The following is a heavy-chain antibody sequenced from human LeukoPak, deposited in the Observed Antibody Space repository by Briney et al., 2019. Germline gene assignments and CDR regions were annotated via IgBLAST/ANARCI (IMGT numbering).Heavy chain of an antibody. J-gene: IGHJ3*02. CDR2: ISGSGGST. CDR1: GFTFSSYA. CDR3: ARDFHAFDI. V-gene: IGHV3-23*01. Sequence: PGGSLRLSCAASGFTFSSYAMSWVRQAPGKGREWVSAISGSGGSTYYADSVKGRFTISIDNAKNSLYLQMNTLRAEDTAVYYCARDFHAFDIWGQGTMVTVSS.